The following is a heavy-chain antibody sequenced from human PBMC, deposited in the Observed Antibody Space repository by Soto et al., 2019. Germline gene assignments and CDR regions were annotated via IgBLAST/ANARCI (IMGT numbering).Heavy chain of an antibody. CDR2: ISSSSSYI. CDR1: GFTFSSYS. J-gene: IGHJ6*02. Sequence: GGSLRLSCAASGFTFSSYSMSWVRQAPGKGLEWVSSISSSSSYIYYADSVKGRFTISRDNAKNSLYLQMNSLRAEDTAVYYCARSSAGIVVVPAAITYGMDYWGQGTTVTVSS. CDR3: ARSSAGIVVVPAAITYGMDY. V-gene: IGHV3-21*01. D-gene: IGHD2-2*02.